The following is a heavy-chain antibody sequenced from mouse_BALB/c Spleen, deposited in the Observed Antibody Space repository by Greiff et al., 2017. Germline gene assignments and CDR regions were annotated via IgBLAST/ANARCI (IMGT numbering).Heavy chain of an antibody. CDR2: IDPETGGT. CDR1: GYTFTDYE. V-gene: IGHV1-15*01. CDR3: ARGDYYGSSLAWFAY. Sequence: QVQLQQSGAELVRPGASVTLSCKASGYTFTDYEMHWVKQTPVHGLEWIGAIDPETGGTAYNQKFKDKATLTVDKSSSTAYIQLSSLTSEDSAVYYCARGDYYGSSLAWFAYWGQGTLVTVSA. J-gene: IGHJ3*01. D-gene: IGHD1-1*01.